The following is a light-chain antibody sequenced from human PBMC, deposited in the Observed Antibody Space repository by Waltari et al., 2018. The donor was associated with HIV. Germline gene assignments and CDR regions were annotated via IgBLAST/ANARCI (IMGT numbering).Light chain of an antibody. CDR2: KDS. Sequence: SYELTQPPSVSVSPGQTATITCSGDVLPKQYGYWYQQKPGQAPVVVIYKDSDRPSGIPERFSGSSSGTTVTLTISGVQAEDEADYYCQSSDSSGNYWAFGGGTKLTVL. CDR3: QSSDSSGNYWA. V-gene: IGLV3-25*03. CDR1: VLPKQY. J-gene: IGLJ3*02.